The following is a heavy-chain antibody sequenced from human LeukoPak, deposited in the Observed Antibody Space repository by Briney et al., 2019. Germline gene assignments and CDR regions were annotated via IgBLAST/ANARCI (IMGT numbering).Heavy chain of an antibody. J-gene: IGHJ4*02. V-gene: IGHV3-23*01. Sequence: GGSLRLSCAASGFTFSSYAMSWVRQAPGKGLKWVSAISGSGGSTYYADSVKGRFTISRDNSKNTLYLQMNSLRAEDTAVYYCAKGLREDYDILTGYYNGCDYWGQGTLVTVSS. CDR3: AKGLREDYDILTGYYNGCDY. CDR1: GFTFSSYA. CDR2: ISGSGGST. D-gene: IGHD3-9*01.